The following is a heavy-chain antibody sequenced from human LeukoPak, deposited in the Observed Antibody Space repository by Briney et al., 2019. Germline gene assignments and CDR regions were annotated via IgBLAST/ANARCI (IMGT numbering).Heavy chain of an antibody. CDR1: GYTFTSYD. J-gene: IGHJ5*02. CDR2: MNPNSGNT. Sequence: GASVKVSCKASGYTFTSYDINWVRQATGQGLEWMGWMNPNSGNTGYAQKFQGRVTMTRNTSISTAYMELSSLRSEDTAVYYCARGFFYLGSGSYHKRSHWFDPWGQGTLVTVSS. V-gene: IGHV1-8*01. D-gene: IGHD3-10*01. CDR3: ARGFFYLGSGSYHKRSHWFDP.